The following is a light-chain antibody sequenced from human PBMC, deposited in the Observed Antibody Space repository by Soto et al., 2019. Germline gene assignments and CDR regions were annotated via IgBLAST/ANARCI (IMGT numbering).Light chain of an antibody. CDR1: SSDVGGYNY. V-gene: IGLV2-14*01. CDR2: DVS. J-gene: IGLJ1*01. CDR3: SSYTSSSTLPYV. Sequence: QSVLPQPSSVSGSPGQSITISCTGTSSDVGGYNYVSWYQQHPGKAPKLMIYDVSNRPPGVSNRFSGSKSGNTASLTISGLQAEDEADYYCSSYTSSSTLPYVFGTGTKVTVL.